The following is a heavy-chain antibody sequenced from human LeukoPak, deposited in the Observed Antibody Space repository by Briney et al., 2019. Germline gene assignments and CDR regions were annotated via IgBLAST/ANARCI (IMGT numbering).Heavy chain of an antibody. D-gene: IGHD3-9*01. J-gene: IGHJ4*02. CDR3: VRDRESRSAWLLDS. V-gene: IGHV3-9*01. CDR1: GFTFDDYA. Sequence: GRSLRLSCAASGFTFDDYAMHWVRQAPGKGLEWVSGISWNSGSIGYADSVKGRFTISRDNAKNSLYLHMNSLRAEDTAVYYCVRDRESRSAWLLDSWGQGTLVTVSS. CDR2: ISWNSGSI.